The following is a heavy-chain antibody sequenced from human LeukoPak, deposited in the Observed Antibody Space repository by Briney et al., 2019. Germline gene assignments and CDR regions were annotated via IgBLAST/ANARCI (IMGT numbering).Heavy chain of an antibody. J-gene: IGHJ6*02. CDR2: IYYSGST. Sequence: SQTLSLTCTVSGGSISSGDYYWSWIRQPPGKGLEWIGYIYYSGSTYYNPSLKSRVTISVDTSKNQFSLKLSSVTAADTAVYYCARDYRYYDFWSGYSIGHYYGMDVWGQGTTVTVSS. V-gene: IGHV4-30-4*01. CDR3: ARDYRYYDFWSGYSIGHYYGMDV. D-gene: IGHD3-3*01. CDR1: GGSISSGDYY.